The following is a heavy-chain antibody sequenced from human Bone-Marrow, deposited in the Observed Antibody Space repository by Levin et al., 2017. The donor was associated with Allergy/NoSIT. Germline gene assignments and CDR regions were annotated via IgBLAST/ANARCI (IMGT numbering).Heavy chain of an antibody. CDR3: ARALIVGATSGGDY. CDR2: TNTDGSTT. Sequence: PGGSPRLSCAASGFTFSNYWMHWVRQTPGKGLVWVSRTNTDGSTTNYADSVKGRFTISRDNAKNTLYLQMNSLRAEDTAVYYCARALIVGATSGGDYWGQGTLVTVSS. J-gene: IGHJ4*02. CDR1: GFTFSNYW. V-gene: IGHV3-74*01. D-gene: IGHD1-26*01.